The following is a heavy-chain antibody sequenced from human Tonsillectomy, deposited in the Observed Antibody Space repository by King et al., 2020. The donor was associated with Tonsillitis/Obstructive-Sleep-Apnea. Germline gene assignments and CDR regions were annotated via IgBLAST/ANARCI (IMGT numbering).Heavy chain of an antibody. CDR1: GFTFSSYE. V-gene: IGHV3-48*03. CDR3: ARDLYCGGDCLSSYWYFDL. D-gene: IGHD2-21*02. CDR2: ISSSGSTI. J-gene: IGHJ2*01. Sequence: VQLVESGGGLVQPGGSLRLSCAASGFTFSSYEMNWVRQAPGKGLEWVSYISSSGSTIYYADSVKGRFTISRDNAKNSLYLQMNSLRAEDTAVYYCARDLYCGGDCLSSYWYFDLWGRGTLVTVSS.